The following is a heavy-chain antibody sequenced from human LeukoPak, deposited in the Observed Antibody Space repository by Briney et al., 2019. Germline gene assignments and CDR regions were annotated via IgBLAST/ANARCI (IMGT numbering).Heavy chain of an antibody. Sequence: EASGTLSLTCTVSGGSISSSSYYWGWIRQPPGKGLEWIGSIYYSGSTYYNPSLKSRVTISVDTSKNQFSLKLSSVTAADTAVYYCAREPMIPGDYWGQGTLVTVSS. CDR1: GGSISSSSYY. CDR3: AREPMIPGDY. CDR2: IYYSGST. D-gene: IGHD3-22*01. J-gene: IGHJ4*02. V-gene: IGHV4-39*01.